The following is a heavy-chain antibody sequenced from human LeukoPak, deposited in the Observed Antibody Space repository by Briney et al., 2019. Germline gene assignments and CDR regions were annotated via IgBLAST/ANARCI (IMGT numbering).Heavy chain of an antibody. Sequence: VASVKVSCKASGYTFTGYYMHWVRQAPGQGLEWMGGIIPIFGTANYAQKFQGRVTITTDESTSTAYMELSSLRSEDTAVYYCARGDGYRNAFDIWGQGTMVTVSS. CDR3: ARGDGYRNAFDI. CDR1: GYTFTGYY. D-gene: IGHD5-24*01. CDR2: IIPIFGTA. J-gene: IGHJ3*02. V-gene: IGHV1-69*05.